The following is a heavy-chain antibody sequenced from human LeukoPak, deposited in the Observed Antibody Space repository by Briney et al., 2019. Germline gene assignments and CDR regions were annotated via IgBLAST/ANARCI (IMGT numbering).Heavy chain of an antibody. J-gene: IGHJ4*02. CDR1: GFTFSSYW. CDR2: ISYDGSNK. CDR3: AKDPDIVVVPAKPTGFDY. V-gene: IGHV3-30*18. Sequence: GGSLRLSCAASGFTFSSYWMSWVRQAPGKGLEWVAVISYDGSNKYYADSVKGRFTISRDNSKNTLYLQMNSLRAEDTAVYYCAKDPDIVVVPAKPTGFDYWGQGTLVTVSS. D-gene: IGHD2-2*01.